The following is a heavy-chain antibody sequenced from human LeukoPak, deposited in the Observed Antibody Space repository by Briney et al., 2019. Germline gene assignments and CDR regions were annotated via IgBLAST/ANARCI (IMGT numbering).Heavy chain of an antibody. CDR1: GGSFSGYY. Sequence: KPSETLSLTCAVYGGSFSGYYWSWIRQPPGKGLEWIGEINHSGSTNYNPSLKSRVTISVDTSKNQLSLRLSSVTAADTAVYYCARSEIHGRVIASLLSGDNGFDPGPRETLVTVP. D-gene: IGHD2/OR15-2a*01. CDR2: INHSGST. J-gene: IGHJ5*02. V-gene: IGHV4-34*01. CDR3: ARSEIHGRVIASLLSGDNGFDP.